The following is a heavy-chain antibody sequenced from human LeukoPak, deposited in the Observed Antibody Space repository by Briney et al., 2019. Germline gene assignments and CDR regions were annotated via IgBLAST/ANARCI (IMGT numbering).Heavy chain of an antibody. J-gene: IGHJ4*02. CDR2: IYYSGST. V-gene: IGHV4-59*01. Sequence: SETLSLTCTVSGGSISSYYWSWIRQPPGKGLEWIGYIYYSGSTNYNPSLKSRVTISVDTSKNQFSLKLSSVTAADTAVYYCAGNDYGEGIDYWGQGTLVTVSS. CDR1: GGSISSYY. D-gene: IGHD1-1*01. CDR3: AGNDYGEGIDY.